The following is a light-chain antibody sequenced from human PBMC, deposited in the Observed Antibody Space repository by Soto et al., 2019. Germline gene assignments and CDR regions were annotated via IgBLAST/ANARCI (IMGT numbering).Light chain of an antibody. CDR1: QSVSSN. V-gene: IGKV3-15*01. CDR2: GAS. Sequence: EIVLAQSPATLSVSPGERAALSCRASQSVSSNLAWYQQKPGQAPRLLIYGASTRATGIPARFSGSGSGTDFTLTISRLEPEDFAVFYCQQYSSSWTFGQGTKVDI. J-gene: IGKJ1*01. CDR3: QQYSSSWT.